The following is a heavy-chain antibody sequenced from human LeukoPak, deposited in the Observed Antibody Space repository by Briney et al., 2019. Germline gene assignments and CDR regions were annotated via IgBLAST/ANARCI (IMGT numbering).Heavy chain of an antibody. D-gene: IGHD6-13*01. CDR2: ISSSSSTI. V-gene: IGHV3-48*01. CDR1: GFTFSSYS. CDR3: ATAAAGTYYYYYVDV. Sequence: GRSLRLSCAASGFTFSSYSMNWVRQAPGKGLEWVSYISSSSSTIYYADSVKGRFTISRDNAKNSLYLQMNSLRAEDTAVYYCATAAAGTYYYYYVDVWGKGTTVTVSS. J-gene: IGHJ6*03.